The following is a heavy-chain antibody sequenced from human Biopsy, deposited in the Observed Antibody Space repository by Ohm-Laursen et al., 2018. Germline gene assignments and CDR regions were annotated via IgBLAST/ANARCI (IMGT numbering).Heavy chain of an antibody. J-gene: IGHJ4*02. CDR2: LTWNSGTI. CDR3: VRSLRNYDFLDS. Sequence: SLRLSCAASGFNFDDYAMHWTRQGPGKGLEWVAGLTWNSGTIAYAGSVRGRFTISRDNAKNSPYLQMNNLTSEDTALYYCVRSLRNYDFLDSWGQGTLVSVSS. D-gene: IGHD3-16*01. CDR1: GFNFDDYA. V-gene: IGHV3-9*01.